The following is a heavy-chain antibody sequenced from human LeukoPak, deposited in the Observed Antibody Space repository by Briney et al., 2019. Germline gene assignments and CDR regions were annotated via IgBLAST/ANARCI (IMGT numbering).Heavy chain of an antibody. J-gene: IGHJ4*02. V-gene: IGHV1-69*04. CDR3: ASGIAVAGRRGTFDY. CDR2: IIPILGIA. CDR1: GGTFSSYA. D-gene: IGHD6-19*01. Sequence: SVKVSWKASGGTFSSYAISWVRQAPGQGLEWMGRIIPILGIANYAQKFQGRVSMTTDTSTSTAYMELRSLTSDDTAVYYCASGIAVAGRRGTFDYWGQGTLVTVSS.